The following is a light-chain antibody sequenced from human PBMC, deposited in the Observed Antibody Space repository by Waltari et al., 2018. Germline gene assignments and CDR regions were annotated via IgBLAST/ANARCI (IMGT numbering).Light chain of an antibody. J-gene: IGLJ3*02. CDR2: FDD. Sequence: QSVLTQPPSVSEAPRQRVTISCSGRSSNIGKNGVNWYQHLPGEAPKLLIFFDDSLPSGVSDRFSGSESGTSASLAISGLQPQDEADYYCSTWDDSLNAWVFGGGTKLTVL. CDR3: STWDDSLNAWV. CDR1: SSNIGKNG. V-gene: IGLV1-36*01.